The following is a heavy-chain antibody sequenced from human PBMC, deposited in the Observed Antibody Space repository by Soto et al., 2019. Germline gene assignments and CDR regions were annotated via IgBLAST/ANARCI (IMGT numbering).Heavy chain of an antibody. D-gene: IGHD3-22*01. V-gene: IGHV4-59*08. J-gene: IGHJ6*02. CDR3: ARRLYYDSSGFEGGGMDV. CDR2: IYYSGST. Sequence: SATLCLTCTCGCASISSSYCRWIRDPPGKGLEWIGYIYYSGSTNYNPSLKSRVTISVDTSKNQFSLKLSSVTAADTAVYYCARRLYYDSSGFEGGGMDVWGQGTTVT. CDR1: CASISSSY.